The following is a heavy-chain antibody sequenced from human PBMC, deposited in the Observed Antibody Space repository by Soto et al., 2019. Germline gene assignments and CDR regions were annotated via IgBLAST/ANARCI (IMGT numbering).Heavy chain of an antibody. CDR2: IKSKSHGGAT. CDR3: TDPGGFDI. V-gene: IGHV3-15*01. Sequence: EVQLVESGGGLVQPGGSLRLSCAASGFTFSNAWMTWVRQAPGKGLEWVGRIKSKSHGGATDYAAPVKGRFTISRDDSKDTLYLQMNSLKTEDTAVYYCTDPGGFDIWGQGTMVAVSS. J-gene: IGHJ3*02. CDR1: GFTFSNAW. D-gene: IGHD2-15*01.